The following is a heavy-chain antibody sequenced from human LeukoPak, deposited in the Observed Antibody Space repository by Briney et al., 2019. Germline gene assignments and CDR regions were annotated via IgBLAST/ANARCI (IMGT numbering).Heavy chain of an antibody. CDR2: INEDGSEK. CDR1: GFSFPRNW. Sequence: GGSLRLSCATSGFSFPRNWMSWVRQAPGKGLEWVANINEDGSEKNCVDSLKGRFTISRDNAKNLLYLQMNSLRDEDTAVYYCVRGVGYLGPWGQGTVVTVSS. J-gene: IGHJ5*02. V-gene: IGHV3-7*01. D-gene: IGHD5-18*01. CDR3: VRGVGYLGP.